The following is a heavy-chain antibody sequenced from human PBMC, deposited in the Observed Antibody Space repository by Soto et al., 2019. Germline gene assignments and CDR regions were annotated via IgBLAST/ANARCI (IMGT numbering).Heavy chain of an antibody. Sequence: GASVKVSCKASGCTFPSYGFNWVGQAAGQGRDGMGWMNPNSGNTGYAQKFQGRVTMTRNTSISTAYMELSSLRSEDTAVYYCARRGGHYDFWSGYRGYYYYGMDVWGQGTTVTVSS. CDR3: ARRGGHYDFWSGYRGYYYYGMDV. CDR2: MNPNSGNT. V-gene: IGHV1-8*02. J-gene: IGHJ6*02. CDR1: GCTFPSYG. D-gene: IGHD3-3*01.